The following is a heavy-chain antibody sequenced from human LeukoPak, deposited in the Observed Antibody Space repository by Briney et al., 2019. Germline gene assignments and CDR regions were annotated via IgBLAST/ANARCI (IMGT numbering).Heavy chain of an antibody. V-gene: IGHV5-10-1*01. D-gene: IGHD1-1*01. CDR3: ARATTVVSFDF. J-gene: IGHJ4*02. Sequence: GESLKISCKGSGYSFTNSWISWVRQMPGKGLEWMGRIDPSDSYTYYSPSFQGHVTISTDKSISTAYLQWSSLKASDTALYYCARATTVVSFDFWGQGALVTVSS. CDR1: GYSFTNSW. CDR2: IDPSDSYT.